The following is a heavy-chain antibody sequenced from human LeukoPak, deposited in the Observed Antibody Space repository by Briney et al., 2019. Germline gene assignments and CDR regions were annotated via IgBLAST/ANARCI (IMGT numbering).Heavy chain of an antibody. CDR1: GGTFSSYA. J-gene: IGHJ5*02. CDR2: IIPIFGTA. V-gene: IGHV1-69*06. CDR3: ARDRRGYSYGSGYNWFDP. Sequence: GASVKVSCKASGGTFSSYAISWVRQAPGQGLEWMGGIIPIFGTANYAQKFQGRVTITADKSTSTAYIELSSLRSEDTAVYYCARDRRGYSYGSGYNWFDPWGQGTLVTVSS. D-gene: IGHD5-18*01.